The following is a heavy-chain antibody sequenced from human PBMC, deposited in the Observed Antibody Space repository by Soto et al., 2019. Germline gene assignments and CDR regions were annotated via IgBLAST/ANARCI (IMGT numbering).Heavy chain of an antibody. CDR3: ARGQGIAAAGTALGFDY. Sequence: QVQLVQSGAEVKKPGSSVKVSCKASGGTFSSYAISWVRHAPGQVLEWMGGIIPIFGTANYAQKFQGRVTITADESTTTAYMELSSLRSEDTAVYYCARGQGIAAAGTALGFDYWGQGPLVTVSS. V-gene: IGHV1-69*01. J-gene: IGHJ4*02. CDR1: GGTFSSYA. CDR2: IIPIFGTA. D-gene: IGHD6-13*01.